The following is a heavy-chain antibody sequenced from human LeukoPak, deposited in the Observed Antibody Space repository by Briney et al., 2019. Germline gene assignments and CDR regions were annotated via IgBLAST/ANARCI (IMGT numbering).Heavy chain of an antibody. CDR3: ARVPRGVRYSSSWSGYIDY. CDR1: GFTFSSHW. CDR2: INSDGSSP. J-gene: IGHJ4*02. D-gene: IGHD6-13*01. Sequence: GGSLRLSCAASGFTFSSHWMHWVRQGPGKGLVWVSRINSDGSSPTYEDSVKGRFTISRDNAKNTLYLQMKSLRAEDTAVYYCARVPRGVRYSSSWSGYIDYWGQGTLVTVSS. V-gene: IGHV3-74*01.